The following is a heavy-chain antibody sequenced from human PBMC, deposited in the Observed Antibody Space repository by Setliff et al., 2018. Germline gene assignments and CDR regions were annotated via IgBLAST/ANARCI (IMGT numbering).Heavy chain of an antibody. V-gene: IGHV1-46*01. CDR3: ARDPSSSWYGTLDS. CDR1: GYTFTSHY. J-gene: IGHJ4*02. CDR2: INPSSGRT. Sequence: ASVKVSCKASGYTFTSHYMHWVRQASGLGLEWMGTINPSSGRTSYAQKFQGRVTRTRDTSTSTVYMDMSSLRSEDTAVYYCARDPSSSWYGTLDSWGPGTLVTVSS. D-gene: IGHD3-22*01.